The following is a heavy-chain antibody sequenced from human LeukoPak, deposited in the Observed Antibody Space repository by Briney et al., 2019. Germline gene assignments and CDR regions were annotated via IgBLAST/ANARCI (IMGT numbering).Heavy chain of an antibody. CDR3: AGYSSSSCFDP. CDR2: IYYSGST. V-gene: IGHV4-39*07. D-gene: IGHD6-6*01. J-gene: IGHJ5*02. Sequence: SETLSLTCTVSGGSISSSSYYWGWIRQPPGKGLEWIGSIYYSGSTYYNPSLKSRVTISVDTSKNQYSLKLSSVTAADTAVYYCAGYSSSSCFDPWGQGTLVSVSS. CDR1: GGSISSSSYY.